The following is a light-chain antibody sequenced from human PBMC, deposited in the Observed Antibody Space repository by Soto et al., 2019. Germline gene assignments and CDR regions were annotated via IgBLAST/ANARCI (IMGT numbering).Light chain of an antibody. J-gene: IGKJ5*01. Sequence: DIHMTQSPSSLSASVGNIVTITCQASQNINNYLNWYQQKPGRAPKILIYDASNLEAGVTSRFRGSGSGTDFTLTISRLQPEDIATYYCQQYENLPTFGQGKRL. CDR3: QQYENLPT. CDR1: QNINNY. V-gene: IGKV1-33*01. CDR2: DAS.